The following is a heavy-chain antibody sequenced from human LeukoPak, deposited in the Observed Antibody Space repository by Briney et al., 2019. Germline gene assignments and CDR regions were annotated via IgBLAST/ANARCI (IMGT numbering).Heavy chain of an antibody. Sequence: ASVKVSCKASGYTFTSYYMHWVRQAPGQGLEWMGIINPSGGSTSYAQKFQGRVTMTRDTSISTAYMELSRLRSDDTAVYYCPRSGSTAGYYDFWRPFDPWGQGTLVTVSS. CDR2: INPSGGST. J-gene: IGHJ5*02. CDR3: PRSGSTAGYYDFWRPFDP. CDR1: GYTFTSYY. V-gene: IGHV1-46*01. D-gene: IGHD3-3*01.